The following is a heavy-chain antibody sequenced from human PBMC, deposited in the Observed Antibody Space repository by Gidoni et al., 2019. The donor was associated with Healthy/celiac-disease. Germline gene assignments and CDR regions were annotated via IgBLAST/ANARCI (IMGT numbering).Heavy chain of an antibody. V-gene: IGHV3-33*01. Sequence: QVQLVESGGGVVQPGRSLRLSCAASGFTFSSYGMHWVRQAPGKGLEWVAVIWYDGSNKYYADSVKGRFTISRDNSKNTLYLQMNSRRAEDTAVYYCAREAYYDLDYWGQGTLVTVSS. CDR2: IWYDGSNK. CDR1: GFTFSSYG. D-gene: IGHD3-3*01. J-gene: IGHJ4*02. CDR3: AREAYYDLDY.